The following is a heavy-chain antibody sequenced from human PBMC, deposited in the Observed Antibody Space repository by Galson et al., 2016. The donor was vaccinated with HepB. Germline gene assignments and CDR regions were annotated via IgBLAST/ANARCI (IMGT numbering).Heavy chain of an antibody. CDR3: AKAGYLGIHFFDS. D-gene: IGHD7-27*01. CDR2: VTWNSPYI. CDR1: GFSINDYA. V-gene: IGHV3-9*01. J-gene: IGHJ4*02. Sequence: SLRLSCAASGFSINDYAMHWVRQAPGKGLEWVSGVTWNSPYIDYADSVKGRFTLSRDIAKNSLYLQMNSLRVEDTALYFCAKAGYLGIHFFDSWGQGTLVSVSS.